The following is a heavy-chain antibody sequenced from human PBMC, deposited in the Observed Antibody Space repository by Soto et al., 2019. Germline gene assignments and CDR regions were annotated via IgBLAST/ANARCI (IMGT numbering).Heavy chain of an antibody. CDR3: VRRRVEDGDYYFGMDV. Sequence: SETLSLTCSVSGGSITRRNYYWGWIRQSPGKGLEWIASMHYGGSTFYKASLRSRASIFADTSKNQLSLNLRSVTTADTAVYYCVRRRVEDGDYYFGMDVWGQGTTVT. CDR1: GGSITRRNYY. J-gene: IGHJ6*02. V-gene: IGHV4-39*01. CDR2: MHYGGST. D-gene: IGHD2-8*01.